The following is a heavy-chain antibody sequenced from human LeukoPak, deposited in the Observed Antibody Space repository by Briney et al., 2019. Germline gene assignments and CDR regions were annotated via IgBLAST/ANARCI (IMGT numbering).Heavy chain of an antibody. J-gene: IGHJ4*02. CDR3: ATKQWLAPPPDS. CDR2: INTDGTVT. D-gene: IGHD6-19*01. V-gene: IGHV3-74*01. CDR1: GFTFSKYW. Sequence: GGSLRLSCAASGFTFSKYWMLWVRQAPGKGLKSVSRINTDGTVTTYADSVKGRFTVSRDNADNTMFLQMSSVRDEDTAVYYCATKQWLAPPPDSWGQGTPVTVSS.